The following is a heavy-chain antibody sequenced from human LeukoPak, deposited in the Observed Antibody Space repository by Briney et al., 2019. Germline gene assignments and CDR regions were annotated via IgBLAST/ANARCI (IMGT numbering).Heavy chain of an antibody. CDR2: ISGSGGTT. J-gene: IGHJ4*02. D-gene: IGHD3-22*01. V-gene: IGHV3-23*01. CDR1: GFTFSSYA. CDR3: AKDRDYDSLDY. Sequence: GGSLRLSCAASGFTFSSYAMSWVRQAPGQGLEWVSAISGSGGTTYYADSVKGRFTISRDNSKNTLYLQMNSLRAEDTAVYYWAKDRDYDSLDYWGQGTLVTVSS.